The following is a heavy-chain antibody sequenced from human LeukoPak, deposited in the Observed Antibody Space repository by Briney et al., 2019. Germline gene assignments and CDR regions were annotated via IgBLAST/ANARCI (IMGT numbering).Heavy chain of an antibody. Sequence: ASVKVSCKASGYIFNTNGINWVRQAPGQGLEWVAYISAYGGVTNSAQKFRDRVTMTTDTSTRTAYMELRSLTSDDSAVYYCAKGGLSTRWGFDYWGQGPLVTVSS. J-gene: IGHJ4*02. V-gene: IGHV1-18*01. CDR2: ISAYGGVT. D-gene: IGHD6-13*01. CDR1: GYIFNTNG. CDR3: AKGGLSTRWGFDY.